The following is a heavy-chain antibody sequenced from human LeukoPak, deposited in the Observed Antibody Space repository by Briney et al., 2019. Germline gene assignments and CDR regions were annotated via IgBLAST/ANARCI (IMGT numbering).Heavy chain of an antibody. Sequence: GGSLRLSCAASGFTFSSYGMHWVRQAPGKGLEWVAVIWYDGSNKYYADSVKGRFTISRDNSKNTLYLQMNSLRAEDTAVYYCAKEAMADPTQYLDYWGQGTLVTVAS. J-gene: IGHJ4*02. D-gene: IGHD6-19*01. CDR2: IWYDGSNK. V-gene: IGHV3-33*06. CDR1: GFTFSSYG. CDR3: AKEAMADPTQYLDY.